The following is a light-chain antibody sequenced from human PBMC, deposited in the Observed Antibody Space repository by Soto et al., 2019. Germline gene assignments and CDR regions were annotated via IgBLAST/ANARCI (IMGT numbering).Light chain of an antibody. CDR1: RTIDNY. CDR3: QQRYNTPIT. Sequence: DIQMTQSPSSLSASLGDRVTITCRASRTIDNYLNWYQQKPGRAPELLVYATSSLQSGVPSRFTGAGSGTHFTVTISGLQPEDFATYFCQQRYNTPITFGQGTRLEIK. V-gene: IGKV1-39*01. J-gene: IGKJ5*01. CDR2: ATS.